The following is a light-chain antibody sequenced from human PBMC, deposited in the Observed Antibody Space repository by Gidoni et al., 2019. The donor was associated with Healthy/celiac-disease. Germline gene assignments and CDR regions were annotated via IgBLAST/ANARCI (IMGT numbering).Light chain of an antibody. CDR3: QQYYSIPWT. CDR1: QSLLYSPTNKNY. V-gene: IGKV4-1*01. CDR2: WAS. J-gene: IGKJ1*01. Sequence: DLVMTQSPDSLAVSLGERATIHCKSSQSLLYSPTNKNYLAWYQQKPGQPPKLLIYWASIREFGVPDRFSGSGSGTDFTLTISSLQAADVAVYYCQQYYSIPWTCGQGTKVEIK.